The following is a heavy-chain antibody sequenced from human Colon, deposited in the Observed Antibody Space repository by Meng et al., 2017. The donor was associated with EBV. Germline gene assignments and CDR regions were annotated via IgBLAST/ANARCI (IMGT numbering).Heavy chain of an antibody. Sequence: QVLLQGWGAGRVKPSGTLSLTCAVSGTSISTSNWWSWIRQSPGEGLEWIGAIYHNGQTNYNPSLKSRVSMSVDESKNEFSLNLKSVTAADTAVYYCARDGGVTHIPWGQGVLVTVSS. CDR1: GTSISTSNW. J-gene: IGHJ5*02. CDR2: IYHNGQT. V-gene: IGHV4-4*02. D-gene: IGHD2-8*02. CDR3: ARDGGVTHIP.